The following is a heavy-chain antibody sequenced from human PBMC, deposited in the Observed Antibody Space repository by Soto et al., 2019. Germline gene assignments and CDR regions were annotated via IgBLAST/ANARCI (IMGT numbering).Heavy chain of an antibody. D-gene: IGHD1-26*01. CDR3: GRERQWEPVPY. J-gene: IGHJ4*02. V-gene: IGHV1-18*01. CDR2: ISGYNSNT. CDR1: GYSFSNYG. Sequence: VQLVQSGGEVKQPGASVKVSCRASGYSFSNYGITWVRQAPGQGLEWMGWISGYNSNTNYAQKFEGRVRMTKDTTRSTAYLEVRSLRFDVTAVYYCGRERQWEPVPYWGQGTPVTVSS.